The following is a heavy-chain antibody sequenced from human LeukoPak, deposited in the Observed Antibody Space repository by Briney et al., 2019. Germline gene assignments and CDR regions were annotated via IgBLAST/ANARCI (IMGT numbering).Heavy chain of an antibody. V-gene: IGHV3-23*01. CDR1: GFTFSSYA. CDR2: ISGSGGST. Sequence: GGSLRLSCAASGFTFSSYAMSWVRQAPGKGLEGVASISGSGGSTAYADSVKGRFTISRDNSKNTLYLQMNSLRAEDTAVYYCAKGADCGGDCFRLTFHYWGQGTLVTVSS. D-gene: IGHD2-21*02. J-gene: IGHJ4*02. CDR3: AKGADCGGDCFRLTFHY.